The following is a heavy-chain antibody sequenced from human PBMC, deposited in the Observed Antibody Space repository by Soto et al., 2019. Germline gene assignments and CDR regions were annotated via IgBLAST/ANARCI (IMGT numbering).Heavy chain of an antibody. CDR3: ARVWVGTTFAYYYGIDV. Sequence: ASVKVSCKASGYTFTNYGINWVRQAPGQGLEWMGWISAYNGNTNYAQKLQGRVTMTTDTSTSTAYMELRSLRSDDTAVYYCARVWVGTTFAYYYGIDVWGQGTTVTVSS. V-gene: IGHV1-18*01. D-gene: IGHD1-26*01. J-gene: IGHJ6*02. CDR2: ISAYNGNT. CDR1: GYTFTNYG.